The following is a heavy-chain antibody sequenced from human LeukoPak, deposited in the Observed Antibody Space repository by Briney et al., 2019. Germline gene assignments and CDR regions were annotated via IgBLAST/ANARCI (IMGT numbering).Heavy chain of an antibody. CDR3: AKGTDYDILTGTKHFDY. V-gene: IGHV3-23*01. J-gene: IGHJ4*02. Sequence: GGSLRLSCAASGFTFSSYAMSRVRQAPGKGLEWVSAISGSGGSTYYADSVKGRFTISRDNSKNTLYLQMNSLRAEDTAVYYCAKGTDYDILTGTKHFDYWGQGTLVTVSS. CDR1: GFTFSSYA. D-gene: IGHD3-9*01. CDR2: ISGSGGST.